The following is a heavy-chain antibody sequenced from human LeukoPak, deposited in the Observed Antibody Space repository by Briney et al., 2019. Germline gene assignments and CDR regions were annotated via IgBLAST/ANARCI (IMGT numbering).Heavy chain of an antibody. V-gene: IGHV4-59*11. D-gene: IGHD6-13*01. Sequence: GSLRLSCAASGFIFSDHYMDWIRQPPGKGLEWIGYIYYSGSTNYNPSLKSRVTISVDTSKNQFSLKLSSVTAADTAVYYCARGLGSSWKNYYYGMDVWGQGTTVTVSS. CDR1: GFIFSDHY. CDR2: IYYSGST. CDR3: ARGLGSSWKNYYYGMDV. J-gene: IGHJ6*02.